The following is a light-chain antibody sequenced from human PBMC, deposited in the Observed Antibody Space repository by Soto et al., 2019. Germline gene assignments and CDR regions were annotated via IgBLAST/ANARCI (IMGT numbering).Light chain of an antibody. CDR2: DVT. CDR1: SSDVGGFEY. J-gene: IGLJ1*01. Sequence: QSALSQPASVSGSPGQSITISCTGTSSDVGGFEYVSWYQHQPGKAPKLIIYDVTKRPSGVSNRFSGSKSGNTASLTISGIQAEDEGDYYCATWDDSLRGRVFGTGTKLTVL. V-gene: IGLV2-14*01. CDR3: ATWDDSLRGRV.